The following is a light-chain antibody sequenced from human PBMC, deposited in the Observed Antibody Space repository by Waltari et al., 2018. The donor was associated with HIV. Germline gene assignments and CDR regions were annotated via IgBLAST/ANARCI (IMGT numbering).Light chain of an antibody. J-gene: IGLJ3*02. Sequence: QSVLTQPPSASGTPGQRVTISCSGSSSNIGNYTINWYRQLPGMAPKLLIYSNNQRPSGVPDRFSGSKSGTSASLAISGLQSEDEADYSCSTWDASLNGWVFGGGTKLTVL. CDR3: STWDASLNGWV. V-gene: IGLV1-44*01. CDR2: SNN. CDR1: SSNIGNYT.